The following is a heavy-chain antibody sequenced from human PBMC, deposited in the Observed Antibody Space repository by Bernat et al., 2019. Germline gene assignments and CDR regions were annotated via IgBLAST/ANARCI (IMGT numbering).Heavy chain of an antibody. Sequence: EVQLVESGGGLVQPGGSLKLSCAASGFTFSGSVMHWVRQASGKGLEWVGRIRSKANNYATIYAAAVKGRFTISRDDSKNTAYLQMNSLKAENTAVYYCTRVEDGYNFLVNWGQGTLVTVSS. J-gene: IGHJ1*01. CDR2: IRSKANNYAT. CDR1: GFTFSGSV. V-gene: IGHV3-73*01. D-gene: IGHD5-24*01. CDR3: TRVEDGYNFLVN.